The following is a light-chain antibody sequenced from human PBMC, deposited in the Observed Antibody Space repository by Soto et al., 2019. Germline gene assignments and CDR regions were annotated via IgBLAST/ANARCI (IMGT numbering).Light chain of an antibody. Sequence: DIQMTQFPSTLSASVGDRVTITCRASQSVGAWLAWYQQKPGKAPKVLISRASSLQGRVPSRFSGSGSGTEFTLTISSLQPDDLATYYCLQYNSYWTFGQGTKVEIK. J-gene: IGKJ1*01. CDR1: QSVGAW. CDR3: LQYNSYWT. V-gene: IGKV1-5*03. CDR2: RAS.